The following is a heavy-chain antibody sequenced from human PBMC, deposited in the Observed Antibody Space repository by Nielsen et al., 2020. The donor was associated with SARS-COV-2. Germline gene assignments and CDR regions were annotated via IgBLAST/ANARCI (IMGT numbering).Heavy chain of an antibody. Sequence: GESLKISYAASGFTFSSYGMHWVRQAPGKGLEWVAVISYDGSNKYYADSVKGRFTISRDNSKNTLYLQMNSLRAEDTAVYYCAKGGGRQWLVHGYWGQGTLVTVSS. CDR1: GFTFSSYG. D-gene: IGHD6-19*01. CDR3: AKGGGRQWLVHGY. V-gene: IGHV3-30*18. CDR2: ISYDGSNK. J-gene: IGHJ4*02.